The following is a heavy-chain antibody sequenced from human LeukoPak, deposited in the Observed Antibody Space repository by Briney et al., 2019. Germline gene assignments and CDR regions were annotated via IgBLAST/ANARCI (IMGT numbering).Heavy chain of an antibody. CDR1: GGTFSSYA. D-gene: IGHD2-8*02. CDR2: IIPIFGTA. V-gene: IGHV1-69*13. CDR3: APRSDYWYY. Sequence: SVKVSCKASGGTFSSYAINWVRQAPGQGLKWMGGIIPIFGTANYAQKFQGRVTITADEYTSTAYMELSSLRSEDTAVYYCAPRSDYWYYWGQGTLVTVSS. J-gene: IGHJ4*02.